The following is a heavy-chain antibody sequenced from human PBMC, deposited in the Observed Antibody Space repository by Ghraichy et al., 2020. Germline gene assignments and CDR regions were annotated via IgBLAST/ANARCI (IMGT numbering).Heavy chain of an antibody. J-gene: IGHJ6*02. Sequence: GGSLRLSCAASGFTFSSYWMSWVRQAPGKGLEWVANIKQDGSEKYYVDSVKGRFTISRDNAKNSLYLQMNSLRAEDTAVYYCARESKHYYYGMDVWGQGTTVTVSS. V-gene: IGHV3-7*03. CDR3: ARESKHYYYGMDV. CDR1: GFTFSSYW. CDR2: IKQDGSEK.